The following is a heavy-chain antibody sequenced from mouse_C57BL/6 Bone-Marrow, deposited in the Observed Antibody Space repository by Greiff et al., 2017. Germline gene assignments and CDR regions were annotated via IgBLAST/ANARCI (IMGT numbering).Heavy chain of an antibody. Sequence: QVHVKQPGAELVMPGASVKLSCKASGYTFTSYWMHWVKQRPGQGLEWIGEIDPSDSYTNYNQKFKGKSTLTVDKSSSTAYMQLSSLTSEDSAVYYCASKGEGMDYWGQGTSVTVSS. J-gene: IGHJ4*01. CDR1: GYTFTSYW. CDR3: ASKGEGMDY. CDR2: IDPSDSYT. V-gene: IGHV1-69*01.